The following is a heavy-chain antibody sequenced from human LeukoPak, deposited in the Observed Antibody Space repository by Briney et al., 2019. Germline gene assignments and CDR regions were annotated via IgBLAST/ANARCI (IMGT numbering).Heavy chain of an antibody. J-gene: IGHJ4*02. CDR1: GGTFSSYA. CDR3: ARDGRGGLRYFDWLPYY. Sequence: ASVKVSCKASGGTFSSYAISLVRQAPGQGLEWMGGIIPIFGTANYAQKFQGRATITADESTSTAYMELSSLRSEDTAVYYCARDGRGGLRYFDWLPYYWGQGTLVTVSS. V-gene: IGHV1-69*13. D-gene: IGHD3-9*01. CDR2: IIPIFGTA.